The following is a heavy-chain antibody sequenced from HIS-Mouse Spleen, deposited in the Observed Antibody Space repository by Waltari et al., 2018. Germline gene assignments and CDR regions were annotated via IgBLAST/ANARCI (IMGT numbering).Heavy chain of an antibody. J-gene: IGHJ2*01. CDR3: AREIPYSSSWYDWYFDL. CDR1: GGSITRTSYS. CDR2: IYYSGGT. Sequence: QLQLQESGPGLVKPSETLSLTCTVSGGSITRTSYSWGWLRPPPGKGLEWIGSIYYSGGTYYNPSLKSRVTISVDTSKNQFSLKLSSVTAADTAVYYCAREIPYSSSWYDWYFDLWGRGTLVTVSS. D-gene: IGHD6-13*01. V-gene: IGHV4-39*07.